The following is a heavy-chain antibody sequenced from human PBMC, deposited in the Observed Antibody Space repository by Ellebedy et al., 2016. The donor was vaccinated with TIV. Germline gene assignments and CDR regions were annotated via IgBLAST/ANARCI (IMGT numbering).Heavy chain of an antibody. Sequence: SVKVSXXASGGTFSSYAISWVRQAPGQGLEWMGGIIPIFGTANYAQKFQGRVTITADESTSTAYMELSSLRSEDTAVYYCARALEPAAANTALPSSPYYYYGMDVWGQGTTVTVSS. V-gene: IGHV1-69*13. CDR2: IIPIFGTA. D-gene: IGHD2-2*01. CDR3: ARALEPAAANTALPSSPYYYYGMDV. CDR1: GGTFSSYA. J-gene: IGHJ6*02.